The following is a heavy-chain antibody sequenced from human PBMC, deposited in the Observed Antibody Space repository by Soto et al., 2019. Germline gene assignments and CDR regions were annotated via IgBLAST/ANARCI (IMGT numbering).Heavy chain of an antibody. CDR1: GGTFSSYA. CDR3: ARAPPTTVVTYFQH. CDR2: IIPIFGTA. D-gene: IGHD4-17*01. Sequence: SVKVSCKASGGTFSSYAISWARQAPGQGLEWMGGIIPIFGTANYAQKFQGRVTITADKSTSTAYMELSSLRSEDTAVYYCARAPPTTVVTYFQHWGQGTLVTVSS. V-gene: IGHV1-69*06. J-gene: IGHJ1*01.